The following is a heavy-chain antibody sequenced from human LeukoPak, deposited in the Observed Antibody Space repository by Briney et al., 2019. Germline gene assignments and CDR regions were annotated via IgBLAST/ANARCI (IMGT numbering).Heavy chain of an antibody. CDR1: GASISSGSHH. J-gene: IGHJ4*02. CDR3: AKHDGRSGGTMGALDS. Sequence: SSETLSLTCTVSGASISSGSHHWGWFRQSPGKGLEWIGSIYYSRTTYYNPSLNSRVTIYVATSKNQVSLQLNSVTAADTAVYYCAKHDGRSGGTMGALDSWGQGSPVTVSS. D-gene: IGHD4-23*01. V-gene: IGHV4-39*01. CDR2: IYYSRTT.